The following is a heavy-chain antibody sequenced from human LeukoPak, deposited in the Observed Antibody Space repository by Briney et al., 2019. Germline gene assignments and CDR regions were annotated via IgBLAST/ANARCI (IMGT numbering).Heavy chain of an antibody. CDR2: ISYDGSNK. D-gene: IGHD1-26*01. V-gene: IGHV3-30*03. CDR3: AREHSGSYSYYFDY. Sequence: GGSLRLSCAASGFTFSSYGMHWVRQAPGKGLEWVAVISYDGSNKYYADSVKGRFTISRDNSKNTLYLQVNSLRAEDTAVYYCAREHSGSYSYYFDYWGQGTLVTVSS. J-gene: IGHJ4*02. CDR1: GFTFSSYG.